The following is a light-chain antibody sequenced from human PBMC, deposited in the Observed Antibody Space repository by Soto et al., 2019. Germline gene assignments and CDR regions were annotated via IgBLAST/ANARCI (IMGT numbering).Light chain of an antibody. CDR3: GSYTTSNTRQIV. CDR2: DVS. V-gene: IGLV2-14*01. Sequence: QSVLTQPASVSGSPGQSITISCTGTSSDVGGYNYVSWYQQHPGKAPKFMIYDVSNRPSGGSNRFSGSKSGNTASLTISGLQAEDEADYYCGSYTTSNTRQIVFGTGTKVTVL. CDR1: SSDVGGYNY. J-gene: IGLJ1*01.